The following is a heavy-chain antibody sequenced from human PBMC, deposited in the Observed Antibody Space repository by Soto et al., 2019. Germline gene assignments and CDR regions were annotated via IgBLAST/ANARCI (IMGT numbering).Heavy chain of an antibody. V-gene: IGHV4-30-2*01. Sequence: LSLTCAVSGGSISSGGYSWSWIRQPPGKGLEWIGYIYHSGSTYYNPSLKSRVTISVDRSKNQFSLKLSSVTAADTAVYYCARVSYYDSSGFFDYWGQGTLVTVSS. CDR3: ARVSYYDSSGFFDY. D-gene: IGHD3-22*01. CDR1: GGSISSGGYS. J-gene: IGHJ4*02. CDR2: IYHSGST.